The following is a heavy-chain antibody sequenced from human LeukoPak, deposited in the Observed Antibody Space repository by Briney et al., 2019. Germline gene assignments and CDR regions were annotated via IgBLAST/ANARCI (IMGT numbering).Heavy chain of an antibody. CDR1: GGTFSSYA. V-gene: IGHV1-69*10. J-gene: IGHJ6*03. Sequence: ASVKVSCKASGGTFSSYAISWVRQAPGQGLEWMGGIIPILGTANYAQKFQGRVTITADKSTSTAYMELSSLRSEDTAVYYCARGGADKEDYYYMDVWGKGTTVTVSS. D-gene: IGHD2-15*01. CDR2: IIPILGTA. CDR3: ARGGADKEDYYYMDV.